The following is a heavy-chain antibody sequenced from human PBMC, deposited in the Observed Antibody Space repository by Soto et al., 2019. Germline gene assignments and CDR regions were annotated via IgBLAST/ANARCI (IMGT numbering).Heavy chain of an antibody. CDR2: MNPNSGNT. CDR3: ATRFDRRSGTKEY. CDR1: GYTFTSYD. D-gene: IGHD3-3*01. V-gene: IGHV1-8*01. Sequence: QVQLVQSGAEVKKPGASVKVSCKASGYTFTSYDINWVRQATGQVLEWMGWMNPNSGNTGYAQKFQGRVTMTRNTAKSTAYMELSSLSSEDTAVYYCATRFDRRSGTKEYWGQGTLVTVSS. J-gene: IGHJ4*02.